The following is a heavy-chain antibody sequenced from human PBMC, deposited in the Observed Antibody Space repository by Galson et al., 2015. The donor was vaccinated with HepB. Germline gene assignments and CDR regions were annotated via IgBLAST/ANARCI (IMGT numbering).Heavy chain of an antibody. V-gene: IGHV1-8*01. J-gene: IGHJ6*02. CDR3: ARGGYGTSSSWYPYYYYGMDV. Sequence: SVKVSCKASGYIFTHYDINWVRQATGQGLEWMGWMKPNSGNTGSAQRFQGRVTMTRDTSISTAYMELSSLRSEDTAVFYCARGGYGTSSSWYPYYYYGMDVWGQGTTVTVSS. CDR1: GYIFTHYD. CDR2: MKPNSGNT. D-gene: IGHD6-13*01.